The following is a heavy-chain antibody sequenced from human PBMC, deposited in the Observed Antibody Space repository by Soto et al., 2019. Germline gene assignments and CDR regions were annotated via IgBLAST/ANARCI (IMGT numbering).Heavy chain of an antibody. V-gene: IGHV4-39*01. CDR2: IYYSGST. CDR1: GGSISSSSYY. J-gene: IGHJ6*03. CDR3: ASFPKGSAYSSSWREFYYYYYMDV. Sequence: SSETLSLTCTVSGGSISSSSYYWGWIRHPTGKGLEWIGSIYYSGSTYYNPSLKSRVTISVDTSKNQFSLKLSSVTAADTAVYYCASFPKGSAYSSSWREFYYYYYMDVWGKGTSVTVSS. D-gene: IGHD6-13*01.